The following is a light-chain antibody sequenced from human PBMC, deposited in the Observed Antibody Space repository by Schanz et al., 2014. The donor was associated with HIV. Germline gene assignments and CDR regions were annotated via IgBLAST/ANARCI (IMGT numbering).Light chain of an antibody. V-gene: IGKV3-20*01. Sequence: EIVLTQSPGTLSLSPGERATLSCRASQSVSSSYLAWYQQKPGQAPRLLIYGAFNRATDIPDRVTGSGSGTGFTLTISSLEPEDSAVYYCQQYGGSPSFGQGTRLEIK. CDR1: QSVSSSY. CDR2: GAF. J-gene: IGKJ5*01. CDR3: QQYGGSPS.